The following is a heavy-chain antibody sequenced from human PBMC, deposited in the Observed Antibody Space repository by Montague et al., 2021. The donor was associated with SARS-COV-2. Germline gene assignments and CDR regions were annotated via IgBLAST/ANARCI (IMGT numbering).Heavy chain of an antibody. Sequence: TLSLTCTVSGGSISSGGYCWNWIRQYPGKGLEWIGYIYNSGTTSYSPSLRSRATISIDTSKNLFSLKLTSVTAADMAVYYCARTVTYNGYDYSCFAPWGQGTPVTVSS. D-gene: IGHD5-12*01. CDR1: GGSISSGGYC. V-gene: IGHV4-31*03. CDR2: IYNSGTT. J-gene: IGHJ5*02. CDR3: ARTVTYNGYDYSCFAP.